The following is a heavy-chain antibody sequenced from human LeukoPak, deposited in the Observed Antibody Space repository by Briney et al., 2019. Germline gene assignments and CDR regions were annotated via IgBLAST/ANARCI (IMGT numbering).Heavy chain of an antibody. Sequence: ASVKVSCKASGYTFTSYSISWVRQAPGQGLEWMGWINAYNGNTNYAQKLQGRVTMTTDTSTSTAYMELRSLRSDDTAVYYCAREGDSSGVTWFDPWGQGTLVTVSS. J-gene: IGHJ5*02. D-gene: IGHD6-19*01. CDR1: GYTFTSYS. CDR2: INAYNGNT. CDR3: AREGDSSGVTWFDP. V-gene: IGHV1-18*01.